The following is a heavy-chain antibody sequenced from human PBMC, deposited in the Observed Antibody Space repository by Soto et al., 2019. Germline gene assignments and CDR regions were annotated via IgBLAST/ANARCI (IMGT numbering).Heavy chain of an antibody. CDR2: INHSGST. CDR1: GGSFSGYS. Sequence: SETLSLTCAVYGGSFSGYSWSWIRQPPGNGLEWIGEINHSGSTNYNPSLKSRVTISVDTAKNQFSLKLSSVTAADTAVYYCARARGFLEWLSSLYYYYGMDVWGQGTTVTVSS. CDR3: ARARGFLEWLSSLYYYYGMDV. D-gene: IGHD3-3*01. J-gene: IGHJ6*02. V-gene: IGHV4-34*01.